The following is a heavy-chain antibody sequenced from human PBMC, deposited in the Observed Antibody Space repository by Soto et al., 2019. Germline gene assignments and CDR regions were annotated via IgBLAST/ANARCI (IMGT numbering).Heavy chain of an antibody. D-gene: IGHD6-19*01. J-gene: IGHJ1*01. Sequence: QLVESGAGLVQPGGSLRLSCAASGFTFSGYWMNWVRQAPGKGLEWVANIKQDGSERYYVDSVKGRFTISRDNTKKSLYLQMDSLRDEDTAVYYCSGGTGWLVTDWGQGTLVTVS. V-gene: IGHV3-7*04. CDR1: GFTFSGYW. CDR3: SGGTGWLVTD. CDR2: IKQDGSER.